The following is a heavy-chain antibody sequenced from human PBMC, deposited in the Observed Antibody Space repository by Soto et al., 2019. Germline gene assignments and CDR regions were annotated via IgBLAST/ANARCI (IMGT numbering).Heavy chain of an antibody. CDR2: IYHTGTT. CDR3: AKNYGNAFDI. D-gene: IGHD3-10*01. Sequence: PSGTLSRTSTVSGCSIYSGDYSWTWIRQPPGKGLEWIGYIYHTGTTYYNMSLKSRVTISVDRSKNQFSLKLSSVTAADTAVYYCAKNYGNAFDIWGQGTMVT. J-gene: IGHJ3*02. V-gene: IGHV4-30-2*02. CDR1: GCSIYSGDYS.